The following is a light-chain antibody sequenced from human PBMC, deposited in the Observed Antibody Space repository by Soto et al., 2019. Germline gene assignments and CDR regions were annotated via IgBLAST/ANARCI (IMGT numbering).Light chain of an antibody. CDR1: QSVSSSY. CDR2: GAS. J-gene: IGKJ2*01. CDR3: QQYGSSPPMYT. V-gene: IGKV3-20*01. Sequence: EIVLTQSPGTLSLSPGKRATLSCRASQSVSSSYLAWYQQKAGQAPRLLIYGASSMSTGNPDRFSGSGSWTDFALTISRREPEDFAVYYCQQYGSSPPMYTFGQGTKLEIK.